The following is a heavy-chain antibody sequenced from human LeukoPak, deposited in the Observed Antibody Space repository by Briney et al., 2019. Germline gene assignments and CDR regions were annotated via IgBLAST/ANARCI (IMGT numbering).Heavy chain of an antibody. J-gene: IGHJ4*02. V-gene: IGHV3-23*01. CDR3: ATYRRPFSDWGSYYFDY. Sequence: PGGSLGLSCAASGFTFSSYGMSWVRQAPGKGLEWVSSLTTGGSTFYADSMKGRFIISRDNSKNTLYLQLNSLIAEDTALYYCATYRRPFSDWGSYYFDYWGQGTLVTVSS. CDR2: LTTGGST. D-gene: IGHD3-16*01. CDR1: GFTFSSYG.